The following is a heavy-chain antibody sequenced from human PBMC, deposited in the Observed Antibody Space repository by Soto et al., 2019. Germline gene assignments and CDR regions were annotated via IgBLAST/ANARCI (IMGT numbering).Heavy chain of an antibody. CDR3: AKDGAAGSVLDV. D-gene: IGHD6-13*01. CDR2: ISSGSEYI. Sequence: PGGSLRLSCAASGFTFSSYNMNWVRQAPGKGLEWVSSISSGSEYIFHADSVKGRLTTSRDNAKNSVYLQMNNLRVEDTAVYYCAKDGAAGSVLDVWGQGTTVTVSS. CDR1: GFTFSSYN. V-gene: IGHV3-21*01. J-gene: IGHJ6*02.